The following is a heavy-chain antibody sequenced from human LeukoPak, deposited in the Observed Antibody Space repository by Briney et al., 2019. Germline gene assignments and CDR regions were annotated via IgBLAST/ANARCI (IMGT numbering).Heavy chain of an antibody. D-gene: IGHD6-19*01. V-gene: IGHV3-30-3*01. CDR3: AKDMGIAVAAQPAGVDY. J-gene: IGHJ4*02. CDR1: GFAFSRYA. Sequence: GGSLRLSCAASGFAFSRYAMHWVRHARGKGLEDMAVISYDGSNKQYADSVKGRFTISRDNSKNTLYLQTNSLRAEDTAVYYCAKDMGIAVAAQPAGVDYWGQGTLVTVSS. CDR2: ISYDGSNK.